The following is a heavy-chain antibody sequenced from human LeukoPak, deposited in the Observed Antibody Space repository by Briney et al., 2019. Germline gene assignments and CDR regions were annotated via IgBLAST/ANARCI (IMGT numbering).Heavy chain of an antibody. Sequence: PSETLSLTCTVSGGSISSYYWSWIRQPAGRGLEWIGRIYTSGSTNYNPSLKSRVTMSVDTSKNQFSLKLSSVTAADTAVDYCARDVSRVVVGSFDPWGQGTLVTVSS. J-gene: IGHJ5*02. D-gene: IGHD2-2*01. CDR2: IYTSGST. V-gene: IGHV4-4*07. CDR3: ARDVSRVVVGSFDP. CDR1: GGSISSYY.